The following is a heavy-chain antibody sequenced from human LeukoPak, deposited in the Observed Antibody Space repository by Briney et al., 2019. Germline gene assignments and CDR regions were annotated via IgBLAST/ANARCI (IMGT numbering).Heavy chain of an antibody. V-gene: IGHV3-66*01. D-gene: IGHD3-22*01. CDR1: GFTFSSYW. CDR3: ARDLSSGYYGY. Sequence: PGGSLRLSCAASGFTFSSYWMHWVRQAPGKGLVWVSVIYSGGSTYYADSVKGRFTISRDNSKNTLYLQMNSLRAEDTAVYYCARDLSSGYYGYWGQGTPVTVSS. CDR2: IYSGGST. J-gene: IGHJ4*02.